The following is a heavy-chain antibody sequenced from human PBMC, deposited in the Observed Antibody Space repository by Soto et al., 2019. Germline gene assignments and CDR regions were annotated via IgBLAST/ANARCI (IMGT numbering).Heavy chain of an antibody. CDR1: GYTFTSYA. CDR2: INAGNGNT. D-gene: IGHD4-4*01. J-gene: IGHJ6*02. CDR3: ASSYSNYALIDYYYYGMDV. Sequence: ASVNVSCKASGYTFTSYAIHWVRQAPGQRLEWMGWINAGNGNTKYSQKFQGRVTITRDTSASTAYMELSSLRSEDTAVYYCASSYSNYALIDYYYYGMDVWGQGTTVTVSS. V-gene: IGHV1-3*01.